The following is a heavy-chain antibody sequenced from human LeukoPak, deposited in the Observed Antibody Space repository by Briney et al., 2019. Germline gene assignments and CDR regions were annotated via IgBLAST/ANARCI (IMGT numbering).Heavy chain of an antibody. V-gene: IGHV1-8*02. Sequence: GASVKVSCKASGYTFTSYGISWVRQATGQGLEWMGWMNPNSGNTGYAQKFQGRVTMTRNTSISTAYMELSSLRSEDTAVYYCARELYGYCSGGSCYRYYYYGMDVWGQGTTVTVSS. CDR1: GYTFTSYG. CDR2: MNPNSGNT. CDR3: ARELYGYCSGGSCYRYYYYGMDV. D-gene: IGHD2-15*01. J-gene: IGHJ6*02.